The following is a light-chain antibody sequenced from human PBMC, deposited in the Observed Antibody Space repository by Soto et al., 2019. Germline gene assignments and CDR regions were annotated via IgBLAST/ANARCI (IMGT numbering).Light chain of an antibody. Sequence: EIVMTQSPATLSVSPGERATLSCRASQSVGNNLAWYQQKPGQAPRLLIHAASIRATGIPARFSGSGSGTEFTLTISSLQSEDIAVYYCQQYDNWPRTFGQGTKVDIK. V-gene: IGKV3-15*01. CDR2: AAS. CDR3: QQYDNWPRT. CDR1: QSVGNN. J-gene: IGKJ1*01.